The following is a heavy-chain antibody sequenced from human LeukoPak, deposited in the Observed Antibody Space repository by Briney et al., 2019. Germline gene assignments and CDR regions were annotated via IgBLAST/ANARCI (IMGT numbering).Heavy chain of an antibody. J-gene: IGHJ4*02. D-gene: IGHD2-15*01. CDR3: ARLAWWRGVFDY. CDR2: IIPILGIA. V-gene: IGHV1-69*04. Sequence: ASVKVSCKASGGTFSSYAISWVRQAPGQGLEWMGRIIPILGIANYAQKFQGRVTMTRDTSTSTVYMELSSLRSEDTAVYYCARLAWWRGVFDYWGQGTLVTVSS. CDR1: GGTFSSYA.